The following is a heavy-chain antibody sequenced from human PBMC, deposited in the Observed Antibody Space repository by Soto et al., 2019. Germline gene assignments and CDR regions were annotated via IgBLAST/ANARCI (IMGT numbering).Heavy chain of an antibody. D-gene: IGHD6-6*01. CDR1: GGTFSSYA. V-gene: IGHV1-69*13. Sequence: AVKVSCKASGGTFSSYAISWVGQAPGQGREWMGGIIPIFGTANYAQTFQGRVTITADESTSTAYMELSSLTSEDTAVYYCARLPRIAAATYGMHVWGQGTPVTVSS. CDR3: ARLPRIAAATYGMHV. J-gene: IGHJ6*01. CDR2: IIPIFGTA.